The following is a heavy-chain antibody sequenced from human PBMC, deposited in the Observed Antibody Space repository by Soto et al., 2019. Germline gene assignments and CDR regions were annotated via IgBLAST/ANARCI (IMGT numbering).Heavy chain of an antibody. CDR3: ARSSISWSYDAFDI. V-gene: IGHV1-2*04. J-gene: IGHJ3*02. CDR1: GYTFTGYY. CDR2: INPNSGGT. D-gene: IGHD6-13*01. Sequence: APVKGSCKASGYTFTGYYMHWVRQATGKGLEWMGWINPNSGGTNYAQKFQGWVTMTRDTSISTAYMELSRLRSDDTVVFYCARSSISWSYDAFDIWGQGTMVTVSS.